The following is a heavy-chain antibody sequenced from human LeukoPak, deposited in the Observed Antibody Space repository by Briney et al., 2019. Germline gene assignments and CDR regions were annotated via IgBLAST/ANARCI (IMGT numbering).Heavy chain of an antibody. V-gene: IGHV3-7*04. J-gene: IGHJ3*02. Sequence: GGSLRLSCAASGFTFSSYWMSWVRQAPGKGLEWVANIKQDGTEKYYVDSVKGRFTISRDNAKNSLYLQMNSLRAEDTAVYYCARDRDYYDSSGYSDAFDIWGQGTMVTVSS. CDR1: GFTFSSYW. CDR2: IKQDGTEK. CDR3: ARDRDYYDSSGYSDAFDI. D-gene: IGHD3-22*01.